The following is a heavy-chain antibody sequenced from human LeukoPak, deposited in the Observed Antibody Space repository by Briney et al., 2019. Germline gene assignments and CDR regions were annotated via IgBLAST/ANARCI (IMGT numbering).Heavy chain of an antibody. CDR2: ISWNSGSI. CDR1: GFTFDDYA. V-gene: IGHV3-9*01. Sequence: GGSLRLSCAASGFTFDDYAMHWVRQAPGKGLEWVSGISWNSGSIGYADSVKGRFTISRDNAKNSLYLQMNSLRAEDTALYYCAKDRYGSFDAFDIWGQGTMVTVSS. D-gene: IGHD3-16*02. CDR3: AKDRYGSFDAFDI. J-gene: IGHJ3*02.